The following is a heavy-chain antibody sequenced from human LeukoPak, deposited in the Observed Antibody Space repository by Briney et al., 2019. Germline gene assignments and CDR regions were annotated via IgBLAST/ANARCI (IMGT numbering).Heavy chain of an antibody. CDR3: ARGEGRMVRGILGV. J-gene: IGHJ6*03. CDR2: IYYSGST. Sequence: SQTLSLTCTVSGGSISSGDYYWSWIRQPPGKGLEWIGYIYYSGSTYYNPSLKSRVTISVDTSKNQFSLKLSSVTAADTAVYYCARGEGRMVRGILGVWGKGTPVTVSS. CDR1: GGSISSGDYY. V-gene: IGHV4-30-4*01. D-gene: IGHD3-10*01.